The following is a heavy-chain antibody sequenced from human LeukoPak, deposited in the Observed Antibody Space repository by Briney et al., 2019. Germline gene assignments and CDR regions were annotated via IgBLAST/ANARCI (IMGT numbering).Heavy chain of an antibody. D-gene: IGHD6-13*01. CDR3: ARDRAATYDY. J-gene: IGHJ4*02. CDR2: ISYDGRNK. V-gene: IGHV3-33*08. CDR1: GFSFNTYG. Sequence: GGSLRPSCAGSGFSFNTYGMHWVRQAPGKGLEWVAVISYDGRNKKYCDSVTGRFTISRDNAKNTLYLQMNSLRAEDTAVYYCARDRAATYDYWGQGTLVTVSS.